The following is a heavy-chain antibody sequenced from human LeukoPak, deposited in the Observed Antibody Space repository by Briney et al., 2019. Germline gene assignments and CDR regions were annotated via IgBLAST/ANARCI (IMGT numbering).Heavy chain of an antibody. CDR1: GGSISSYY. CDR2: INHSGST. CDR3: AIPSPHYDSSGYTFDY. Sequence: PSETLSLTCTVSGGSISSYYWSWIRQPPGKGLEWIGEINHSGSTNYNPSLKSRVTISVDTSKNQFSLKLSSVTAADTAVYYCAIPSPHYDSSGYTFDYWGQGTLVTVSS. J-gene: IGHJ4*02. D-gene: IGHD3-22*01. V-gene: IGHV4-34*01.